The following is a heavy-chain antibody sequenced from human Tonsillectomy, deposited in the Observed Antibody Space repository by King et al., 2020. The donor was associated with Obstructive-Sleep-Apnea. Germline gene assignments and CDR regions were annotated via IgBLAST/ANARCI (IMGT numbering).Heavy chain of an antibody. J-gene: IGHJ5*02. Sequence: VQLQESGPGLVKPSQTLSLTCTVSGGSISSGGYYWSWIRQHPGKGLEWIGYIFYSGSTYYNPSLKSRLTISVDTSKNQFSLKLNSVTASDTAGYYCAREEEASNWFDPWGQGTLVTVSS. CDR3: AREEEASNWFDP. CDR2: IFYSGST. CDR1: GGSISSGGYY. V-gene: IGHV4-31*03.